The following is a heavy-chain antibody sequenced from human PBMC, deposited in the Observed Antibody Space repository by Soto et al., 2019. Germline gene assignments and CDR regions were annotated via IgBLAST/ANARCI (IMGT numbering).Heavy chain of an antibody. V-gene: IGHV4-4*07. J-gene: IGHJ3*02. D-gene: IGHD5-12*01. CDR2: IYTSGST. Sequence: PSETLSLTCTVSGGSISSYYWSWIRQPAGKGLEWIGRIYTSGSTNYNPSLKSRATMSVDTSKNQFSLKLSSVTAADTAVYYCARIAGEWLRLDAFDSWGQGTMVTVSS. CDR1: GGSISSYY. CDR3: ARIAGEWLRLDAFDS.